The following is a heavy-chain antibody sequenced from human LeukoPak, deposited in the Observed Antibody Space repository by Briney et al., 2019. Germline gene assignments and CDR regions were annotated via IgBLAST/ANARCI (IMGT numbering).Heavy chain of an antibody. D-gene: IGHD2-2*01. Sequence: GASVKVSCKASGGTFSSYAISWVRQAPGQGLEWMGGIIPIFGTANYAQKFQGRVTITADESTSTAYMELSSLRSEDTAVYYCARSLGRCSSTSCYWYNWFDPWGQGTLVTVSS. J-gene: IGHJ5*02. V-gene: IGHV1-69*13. CDR3: ARSLGRCSSTSCYWYNWFDP. CDR2: IIPIFGTA. CDR1: GGTFSSYA.